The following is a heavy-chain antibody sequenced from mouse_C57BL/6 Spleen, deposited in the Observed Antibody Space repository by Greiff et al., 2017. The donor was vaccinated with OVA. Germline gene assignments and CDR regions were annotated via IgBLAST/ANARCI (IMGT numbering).Heavy chain of an antibody. CDR1: GYSFTGYY. J-gene: IGHJ4*01. Sequence: EVKVEESGPELVKPGASVKISCKASGYSFTGYYMNWEKQSPEKSLEWIGEINPSTGGTTYNQKFKAKATLTVDKSSSTAYMQLKSLTSEDSAVYYCARRSPITTVVPVYAMDYWGQGTSVTVSS. CDR3: ARRSPITTVVPVYAMDY. CDR2: INPSTGGT. V-gene: IGHV1-42*01. D-gene: IGHD1-1*01.